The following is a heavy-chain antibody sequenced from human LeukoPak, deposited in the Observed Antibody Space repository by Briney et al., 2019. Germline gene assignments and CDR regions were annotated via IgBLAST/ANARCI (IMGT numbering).Heavy chain of an antibody. D-gene: IGHD6-13*01. CDR3: AKEYSSSWYARTNWFDP. J-gene: IGHJ5*02. V-gene: IGHV1-8*01. CDR2: MNPNSGNT. CDR1: GYTFTSYD. Sequence: ASVKVSCKAPGYTFTSYDINWVRQATGQGLEWMGWMNPNSGNTGYAQKFQGRVTMTRNTSISTAYMGLSSLRSEDTAVYYCAKEYSSSWYARTNWFDPWGQGTLVTVSS.